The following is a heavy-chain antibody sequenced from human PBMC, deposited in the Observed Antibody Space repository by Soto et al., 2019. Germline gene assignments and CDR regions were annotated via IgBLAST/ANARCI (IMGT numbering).Heavy chain of an antibody. D-gene: IGHD1-26*01. J-gene: IGHJ4*02. Sequence: QVQLVLSGAEVKKPGASVKVSCKASGYTFTGYYMHWVRQAPGQGLEWMGWINPNSGGTNYAQKFQGWVTMTRDTSISTAYMELSRLRSDDTAVYYCARDASGDEAPMDYWGQGTLVTVSS. V-gene: IGHV1-2*04. CDR3: ARDASGDEAPMDY. CDR1: GYTFTGYY. CDR2: INPNSGGT.